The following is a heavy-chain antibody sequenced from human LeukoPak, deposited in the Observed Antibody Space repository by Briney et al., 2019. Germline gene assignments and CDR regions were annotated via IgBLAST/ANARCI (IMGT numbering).Heavy chain of an antibody. J-gene: IGHJ4*02. CDR2: VRTNSYGGTT. CDR3: SRGSTYLNYFHF. V-gene: IGHV3-49*04. CDR1: GFTFGDHT. D-gene: IGHD1-26*01. Sequence: GESLTLSCAASGFTFGDHTLNWVRQAPGKGLEWVGFVRTNSYGGTTDYAASVKGRFTISRDESKTIAYLHINSLKTDDTAVYYCSRGSTYLNYFHFWGLGTLVTVSS.